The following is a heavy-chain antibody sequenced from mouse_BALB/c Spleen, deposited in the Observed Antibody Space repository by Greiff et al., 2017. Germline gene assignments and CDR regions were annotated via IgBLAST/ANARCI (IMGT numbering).Heavy chain of an antibody. V-gene: IGHV1S22*01. CDR3: TRYKYGNYVDY. D-gene: IGHD2-10*02. Sequence: LQQPGSELVRPGASVKLSCKASGYTFTSYWMHWVKQRPGQGLEWIGNIYPGSGSTNYDEKFKSKATLTVDTSSSTAYMQLSSLTSEDSAVYYCTRYKYGNYVDYWGQGTTLTVSS. J-gene: IGHJ2*01. CDR2: IYPGSGST. CDR1: GYTFTSYW.